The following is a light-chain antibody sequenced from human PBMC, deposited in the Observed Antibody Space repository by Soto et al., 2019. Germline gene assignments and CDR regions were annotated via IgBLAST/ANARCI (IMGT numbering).Light chain of an antibody. CDR3: TSFTVTSAPVV. Sequence: QSALTQPASVSGSPGQSITISCTGTTSDIGAYNYVSWYQQHPDKAPKLMIYEVTNRPSGVSNRFSGSKSGNTASLTISGLQAEDEADYYCTSFTVTSAPVVFGGGTNLTVL. J-gene: IGLJ2*01. V-gene: IGLV2-14*01. CDR2: EVT. CDR1: TSDIGAYNY.